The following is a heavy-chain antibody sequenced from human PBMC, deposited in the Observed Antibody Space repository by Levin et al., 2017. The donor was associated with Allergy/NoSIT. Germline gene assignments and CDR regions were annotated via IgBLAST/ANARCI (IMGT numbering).Heavy chain of an antibody. D-gene: IGHD3-22*01. J-gene: IGHJ3*02. Sequence: GESLKISCKASGYTFTSYGISWVRQAPGQGLEWMGWISAYNGNTNYAQKLQGRVTMTTDTSTSTAYMELRSLRSDDTAVYYCAAEKYYYDSSGYFAGDAFDIWGQGTMVTVSS. V-gene: IGHV1-18*01. CDR2: ISAYNGNT. CDR3: AAEKYYYDSSGYFAGDAFDI. CDR1: GYTFTSYG.